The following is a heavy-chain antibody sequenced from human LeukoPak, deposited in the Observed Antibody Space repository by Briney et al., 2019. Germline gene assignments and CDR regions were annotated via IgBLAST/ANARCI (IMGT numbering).Heavy chain of an antibody. D-gene: IGHD2-15*01. CDR2: INHSGSI. CDR1: GGSFGGYY. J-gene: IGHJ3*02. V-gene: IGHV4-34*01. Sequence: SETLSLTCAIYGGSFGGYYWNWIRQSPGKGLEWIGEINHSGSINYNPSLKSRVTILVDTSKNQFSLKLSPMTAADTAVYYCARFPCSGDSCYSGIRAFDIWGQGTMVTVSS. CDR3: ARFPCSGDSCYSGIRAFDI.